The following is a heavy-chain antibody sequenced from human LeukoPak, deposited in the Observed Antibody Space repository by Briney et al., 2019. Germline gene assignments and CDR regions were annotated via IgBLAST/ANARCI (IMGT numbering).Heavy chain of an antibody. Sequence: GGSLRLSCAASGFTFGSYGMHWVRQAPGKGLEWVAFIRYDGSNKYYADSVKGRFTISRDNSKNTLYLQMNSLRAEDTAVYYCAKDHRPDDYGDYVDAFDIWGQGTMVTVSS. V-gene: IGHV3-30*02. CDR2: IRYDGSNK. CDR1: GFTFGSYG. CDR3: AKDHRPDDYGDYVDAFDI. D-gene: IGHD4-17*01. J-gene: IGHJ3*02.